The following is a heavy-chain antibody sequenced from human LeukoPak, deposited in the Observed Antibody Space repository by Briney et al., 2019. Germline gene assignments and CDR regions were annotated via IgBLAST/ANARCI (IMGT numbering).Heavy chain of an antibody. Sequence: GGSLRLSCAASGFTFSSYWMSWVRQAPGKGLEWVANIKQDGSDKYYVDSVKGRFTISRDNAKNSLYLQMNSLRAEDTAVYYCARPLWAAVGTIFFGYWGQRTLVTFSS. CDR2: IKQDGSDK. D-gene: IGHD6-13*01. V-gene: IGHV3-7*05. CDR3: ARPLWAAVGTIFFGY. J-gene: IGHJ4*02. CDR1: GFTFSSYW.